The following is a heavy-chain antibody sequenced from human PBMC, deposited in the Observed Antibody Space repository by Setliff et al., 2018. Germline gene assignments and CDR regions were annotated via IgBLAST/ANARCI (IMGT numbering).Heavy chain of an antibody. CDR3: ARVTIAVAGYFDF. CDR2: IGAYNGNT. CDR1: GYTFTNYG. V-gene: IGHV1-18*01. J-gene: IGHJ4*02. D-gene: IGHD6-19*01. Sequence: ASVKVSCKASGYTFTNYGVTWVRQAPGQGLEWMGWIGAYNGNTYNAHKFQGRVTMTSGTSTSIAYMELRSLRSDDTAVYYCARVTIAVAGYFDFWGQGTLVTVSS.